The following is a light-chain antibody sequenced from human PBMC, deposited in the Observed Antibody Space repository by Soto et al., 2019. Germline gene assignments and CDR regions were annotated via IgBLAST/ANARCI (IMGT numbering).Light chain of an antibody. CDR3: QQLNSYPS. CDR2: AAS. CDR1: QGISSY. J-gene: IGKJ3*01. V-gene: IGKV1-9*01. Sequence: DIQLTQSPSFLSASVGDRVTITCRASQGISSYLAWYQQKPGKAPKLPIYAASTLQSGVPSRFSGSGSGTEFTLTISSLQPEDFATYYCQQLNSYPSFGPWTKVDIK.